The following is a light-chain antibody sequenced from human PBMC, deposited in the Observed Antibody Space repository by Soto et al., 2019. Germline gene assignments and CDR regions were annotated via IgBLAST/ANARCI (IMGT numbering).Light chain of an antibody. V-gene: IGLV6-57*02. CDR3: QSYDSSNVV. Sequence: NFMLTQPHSVSESPGKTVTISCTGSSGSFASNYVQWYQQRPGSAPTTVIYEDNQRPSGVPDRFSGSIDSSSNSASLTISGLKTEDEADDYCQSYDSSNVVFGGGTKLTVL. J-gene: IGLJ2*01. CDR2: EDN. CDR1: SGSFASNY.